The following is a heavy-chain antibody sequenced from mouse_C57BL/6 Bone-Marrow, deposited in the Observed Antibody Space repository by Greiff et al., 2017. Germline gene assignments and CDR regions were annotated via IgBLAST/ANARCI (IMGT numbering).Heavy chain of an antibody. CDR1: GYAFSSYW. CDR2: IYPGDGDT. J-gene: IGHJ4*01. V-gene: IGHV1-80*01. Sequence: QVQLKQSGAELVKPGASVKISCKASGYAFSSYWMNWVKQRPGKGLEWIGQIYPGDGDTNYNGKFKGKATLTADKSSSTAYMQLSSLTSEDSAVYFCAREDDGYPLAMDYWGQGTSVTVSS. CDR3: AREDDGYPLAMDY. D-gene: IGHD2-3*01.